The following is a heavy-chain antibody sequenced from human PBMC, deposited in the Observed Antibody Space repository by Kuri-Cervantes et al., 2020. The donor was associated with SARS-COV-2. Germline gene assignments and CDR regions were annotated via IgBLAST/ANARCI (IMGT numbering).Heavy chain of an antibody. J-gene: IGHJ4*02. V-gene: IGHV4-30-4*08. D-gene: IGHD5-24*01. CDR3: ARARRDGYKGPLD. CDR2: IYYSGST. CDR1: GGSISSGDYY. Sequence: SETLSLTCTVSGGSISSGDYYWSWIRQPPGKGLEWIGYIYYSGSTYYNPSLKSRVTISVDTSKNQFSLKLSSVTAADTAVYYCARARRDGYKGPLDWGQGTLVTVSS.